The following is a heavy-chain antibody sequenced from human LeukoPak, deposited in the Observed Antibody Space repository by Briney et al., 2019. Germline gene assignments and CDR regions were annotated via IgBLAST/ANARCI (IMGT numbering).Heavy chain of an antibody. D-gene: IGHD1-1*01. CDR1: GFTFSSYE. V-gene: IGHV3-48*03. Sequence: GGSLRLSCAASGFTFSSYEMNWVRQAPGKGLEWVSFITSDGSTRFYADSVKGRFTISRDNAKNLLYLQMNSLRAEDTAVYYCARSTTTSLFDYWGQGTLVAVSS. CDR2: ITSDGSTR. J-gene: IGHJ4*02. CDR3: ARSTTTSLFDY.